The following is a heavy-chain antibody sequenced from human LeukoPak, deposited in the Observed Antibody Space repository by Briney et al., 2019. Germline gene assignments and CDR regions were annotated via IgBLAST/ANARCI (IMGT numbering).Heavy chain of an antibody. V-gene: IGHV3-30*04. CDR3: ARGPDYDILADYFDY. Sequence: GSLRLSCAASGFTFSNYALHWVRQAPGKGLEWGAVISYDGSNKFYADSVRGRFTISRDNSKNTLFLQMNSLRPEDTAVYYCARGPDYDILADYFDYWGQGTLVTVSS. J-gene: IGHJ4*02. CDR2: ISYDGSNK. CDR1: GFTFSNYA. D-gene: IGHD3-9*01.